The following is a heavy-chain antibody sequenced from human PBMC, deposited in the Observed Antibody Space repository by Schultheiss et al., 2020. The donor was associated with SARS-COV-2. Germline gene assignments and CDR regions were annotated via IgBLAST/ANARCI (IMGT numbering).Heavy chain of an antibody. CDR2: IYYSGST. Sequence: SETLSLTCTVSGGSVSSGSYYWSWIRQPPGKGLEWIGYIYYSGSTNYNPSLKSRVTISVDTSKNQFSLKLSSVTAADTAVYFCARESSGMTTHDYWGQGTLVTVSS. CDR1: GGSVSSGSYY. CDR3: ARESSGMTTHDY. D-gene: IGHD3-22*01. J-gene: IGHJ4*02. V-gene: IGHV4-61*01.